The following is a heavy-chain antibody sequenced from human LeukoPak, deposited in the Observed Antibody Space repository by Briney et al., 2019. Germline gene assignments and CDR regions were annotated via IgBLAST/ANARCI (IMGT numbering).Heavy chain of an antibody. J-gene: IGHJ4*02. V-gene: IGHV3-11*01. CDR1: GFTFSDYY. D-gene: IGHD6-19*01. CDR3: ASRQSSGGHRGRPFDY. Sequence: GGSLRLSCAASGFTFSDYYMSWIRQAPGKGLEWVSYISSSGSTIYYADSVKGRFTISRDNAKNSLYLQMNSLRAEDTAVYYCASRQSSGGHRGRPFDYWGQGTLVTVSS. CDR2: ISSSGSTI.